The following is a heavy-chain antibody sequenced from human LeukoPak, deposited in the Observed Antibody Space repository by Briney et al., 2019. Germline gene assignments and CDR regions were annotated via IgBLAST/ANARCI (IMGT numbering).Heavy chain of an antibody. Sequence: SETLSFTCTVSAGSISSYYWSWIRQPPGQGLEWMGYIYYSGSTKYNPSLESRVTISVDTSKNQFSLKLSSVTAADTAVYYCARHEYSSSWYFSDYWGQGTLVTVSS. CDR3: ARHEYSSSWYFSDY. CDR2: IYYSGST. J-gene: IGHJ4*02. D-gene: IGHD6-13*01. V-gene: IGHV4-59*08. CDR1: AGSISSYY.